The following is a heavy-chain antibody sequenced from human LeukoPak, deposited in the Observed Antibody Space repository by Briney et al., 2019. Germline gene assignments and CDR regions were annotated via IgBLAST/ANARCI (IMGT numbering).Heavy chain of an antibody. CDR2: IYYSGST. J-gene: IGHJ3*02. CDR1: GGSISSSSYY. CDR3: ARELSVWFGELYHDAFDI. Sequence: SETLSLTCTVSGGSISSSSYYWGWIRQPPGKGLEWIGSIYYSGSTYYNPSLKSRVTISVDTSKNQFSLKLSSVTAADTAVYYCARELSVWFGELYHDAFDIWGQGTMVTVSS. D-gene: IGHD3-10*01. V-gene: IGHV4-39*07.